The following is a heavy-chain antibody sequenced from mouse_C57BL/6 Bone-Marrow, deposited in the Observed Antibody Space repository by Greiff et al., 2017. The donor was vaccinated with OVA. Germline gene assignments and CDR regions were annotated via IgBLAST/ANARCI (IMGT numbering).Heavy chain of an antibody. Sequence: VQLQQSGTVLARPGASVKMSCKTSGYTFTSYWMHWVKQRPGQGLEWIGAIYPGNSDTSYNQKFKGKAKLTAVTSASTAYMELSSLTNEDSAVYYGAYGYDERNPPHFDYWGQGTTLTVSS. CDR2: IYPGNSDT. D-gene: IGHD2-2*01. V-gene: IGHV1-5*01. CDR3: AYGYDERNPPHFDY. CDR1: GYTFTSYW. J-gene: IGHJ2*01.